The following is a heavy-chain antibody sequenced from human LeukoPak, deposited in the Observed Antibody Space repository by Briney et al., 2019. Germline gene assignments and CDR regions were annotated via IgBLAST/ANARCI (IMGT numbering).Heavy chain of an antibody. Sequence: SGGSLRLSCAASGFTFSSYWMHWVRQAPGKGLVWVSSISSDGSDIQYADSVKGRFTMSRDVAKKSVFLQMSSLRAEDTAVYYCARDRYGDYTFDYWGQGTLVTVS. CDR1: GFTFSSYW. CDR3: ARDRYGDYTFDY. D-gene: IGHD4-17*01. V-gene: IGHV3-21*01. J-gene: IGHJ4*02. CDR2: ISSDGSDI.